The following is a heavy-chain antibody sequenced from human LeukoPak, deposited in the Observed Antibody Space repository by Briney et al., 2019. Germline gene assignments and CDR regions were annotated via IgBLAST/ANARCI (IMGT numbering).Heavy chain of an antibody. D-gene: IGHD1-26*01. CDR2: ISGSGYNT. J-gene: IGHJ4*02. V-gene: IGHV3-23*01. CDR3: ARIVRRHLLVPYFDY. Sequence: GGSLRLSCAGSGFTFSTYGMSWARQAPGKGLEWVSAISGSGYNTYYSDSVKGRFTISRDNPKNTLYLQMNSLRAEDTAVYYCARIVRRHLLVPYFDYWGQGTLVTVSS. CDR1: GFTFSTYG.